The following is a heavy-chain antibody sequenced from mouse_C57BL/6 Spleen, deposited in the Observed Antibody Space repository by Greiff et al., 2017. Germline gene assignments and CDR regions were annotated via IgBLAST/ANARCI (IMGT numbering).Heavy chain of an antibody. D-gene: IGHD2-12*01. J-gene: IGHJ3*01. CDR2: IRNKANGYTT. CDR1: GFTFTDYY. Sequence: EVKLVESGGGLVQPGGSLSLSCAASGFTFTDYYMSWVRQPPGKALEWLGFIRNKANGYTTEYSASVKGRFTISRDNSQSILYLQMKALRAEDSATYYCASSYSNDGWFAYWGQGTLVTVSA. CDR3: ASSYSNDGWFAY. V-gene: IGHV7-3*01.